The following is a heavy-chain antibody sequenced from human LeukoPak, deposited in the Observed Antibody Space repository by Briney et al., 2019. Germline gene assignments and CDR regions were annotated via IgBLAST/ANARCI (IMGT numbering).Heavy chain of an antibody. CDR2: IYTSGSS. CDR3: ARGNSSSWPLDY. CDR1: GASISSYY. D-gene: IGHD6-13*01. V-gene: IGHV4-4*07. Sequence: PSETLSLTCTVSGASISSYYWSCIRQPAGKGLEWIGRIYTSGSSNYNPSLKSRLTMSVDTSKNQFSLKMSSVTAADTAVYYCARGNSSSWPLDYWGQGTLVTVSS. J-gene: IGHJ4*02.